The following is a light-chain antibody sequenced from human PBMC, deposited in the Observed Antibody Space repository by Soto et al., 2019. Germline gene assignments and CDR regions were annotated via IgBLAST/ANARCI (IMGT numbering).Light chain of an antibody. CDR1: KNX. J-gene: IGKJ1*01. CDR2: WAC. V-gene: IGKV4-1*01. CDR3: QQYYSSPPWT. Sequence: DIVMTQYPASLAVSLGESPTNKNXLAXXQXXPXXXXXLXXXWACTRQSGVADRFSGSGSATDFTLTISSLQAEDVAIYYCQQYYSSPPWTFGQGTKVDIK.